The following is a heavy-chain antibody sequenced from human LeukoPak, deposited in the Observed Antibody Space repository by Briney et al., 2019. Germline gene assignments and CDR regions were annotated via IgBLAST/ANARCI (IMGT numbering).Heavy chain of an antibody. Sequence: GGSLRLSCTASGLTVSSNCMSWVRQAPGKGPEWVSSISSSSSYIYYADSMKGRFTISRDNAKNSLYLQMNSLRAEDTAVYYCARNNWFGEFENWFDPWGQGALVTVAS. CDR3: ARNNWFGEFENWFDP. V-gene: IGHV3-21*01. CDR1: GLTVSSNC. CDR2: ISSSSSYI. D-gene: IGHD3-10*01. J-gene: IGHJ5*02.